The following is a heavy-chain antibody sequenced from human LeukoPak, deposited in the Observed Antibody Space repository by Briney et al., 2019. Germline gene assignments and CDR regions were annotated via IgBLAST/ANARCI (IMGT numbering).Heavy chain of an antibody. Sequence: SETLSLTCAVYGGSFSGYYWSWIRQPPGKGLEWIGEINHSGSTNYNPSLKSRVTISVDTSKNQFSLKLSSVTAADTAVYYCARAYDSSGYYYFHWGQGALVTVSS. V-gene: IGHV4-34*01. D-gene: IGHD3-22*01. CDR1: GGSFSGYY. CDR2: INHSGST. J-gene: IGHJ4*02. CDR3: ARAYDSSGYYYFH.